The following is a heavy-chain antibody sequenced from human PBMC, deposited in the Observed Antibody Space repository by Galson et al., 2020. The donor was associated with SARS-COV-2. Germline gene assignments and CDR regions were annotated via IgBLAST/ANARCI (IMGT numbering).Heavy chain of an antibody. J-gene: IGHJ4*02. D-gene: IGHD6-6*01. CDR3: LSYSSSLHSY. CDR2: LSTTGGTS. Sequence: GGTLSLSCTASGFAFSKSAIHCGRQYPARGLQYVSALSTTGGTSFYADSVSGRFTMSRDNSKNPFSLQMTGLRVEDTAFYYCLSYSSSLHSYWGQGTLVAVSS. V-gene: IGHV3-64*04. CDR1: GFAFSKSA.